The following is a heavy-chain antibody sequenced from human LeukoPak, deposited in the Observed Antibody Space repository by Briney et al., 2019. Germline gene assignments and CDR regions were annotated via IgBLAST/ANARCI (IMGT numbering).Heavy chain of an antibody. Sequence: GGSLRLSCAASGFTFSSYAMSWVRQAPGKGLEWVSGISGSGDNTYYADSVKGRFTISRDNSKNTLYVQVNSLGTEDTAAYYCGKGSYYDSSGSFYFDYWGQGPLVTVSS. D-gene: IGHD3-22*01. J-gene: IGHJ4*02. V-gene: IGHV3-23*01. CDR1: GFTFSSYA. CDR2: ISGSGDNT. CDR3: GKGSYYDSSGSFYFDY.